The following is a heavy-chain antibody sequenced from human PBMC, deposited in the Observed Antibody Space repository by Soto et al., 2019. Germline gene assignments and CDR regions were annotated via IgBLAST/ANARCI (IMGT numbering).Heavy chain of an antibody. D-gene: IGHD3-3*01. CDR3: ARGVVTRDDAFDI. J-gene: IGHJ3*02. CDR2: IYYSGST. CDR1: GGSISSGGYY. V-gene: IGHV4-31*03. Sequence: PSETLSLTCTVSGGSISSGGYYWSWIRQHPGKGLEWIGYIYYSGSTYYNPSLKSRVTISVDTSKNQFSLKLSSVTAADTAVYYCARGVVTRDDAFDIWGQGTMVTVSS.